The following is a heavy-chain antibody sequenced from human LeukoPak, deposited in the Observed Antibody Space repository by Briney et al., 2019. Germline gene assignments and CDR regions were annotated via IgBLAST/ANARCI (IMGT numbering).Heavy chain of an antibody. CDR3: ARADYGDFTGHFDY. D-gene: IGHD4-17*01. J-gene: IGHJ4*02. CDR1: GFTFHEYG. Sequence: GGSLRLSCATSGFTFHEYGMSWVRQAPGKGLEWVSGINWNGGSTGYADSVKGRFTISRDNAKNSLYLQMNSLRAEDTALYYCARADYGDFTGHFDYWGQGTLVTVSS. CDR2: INWNGGST. V-gene: IGHV3-20*04.